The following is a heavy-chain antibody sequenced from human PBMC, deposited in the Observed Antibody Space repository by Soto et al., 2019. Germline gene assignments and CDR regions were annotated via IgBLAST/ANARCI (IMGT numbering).Heavy chain of an antibody. D-gene: IGHD3-10*01. CDR2: TYYKSQWYY. Sequence: PSQTLSLTCAISGDSVSSNIAAWNWIRQSPSRGLEWLGRTYYKSQWYYDYAVSVKSRITINPDTSKNQFSLQLNSVSPEDTAVYYCARDRQSVRGVQLAVGNFDSWGQGTLVTVSS. CDR3: ARDRQSVRGVQLAVGNFDS. V-gene: IGHV6-1*01. CDR1: GDSVSSNIAA. J-gene: IGHJ4*02.